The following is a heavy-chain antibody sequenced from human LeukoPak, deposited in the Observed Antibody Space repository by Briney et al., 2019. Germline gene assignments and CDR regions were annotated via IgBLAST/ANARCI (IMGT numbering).Heavy chain of an antibody. V-gene: IGHV3-33*01. CDR2: IWYDGSNK. D-gene: IGHD3-3*01. J-gene: IGHJ3*02. Sequence: PGGSLRLSCAASGFTFSSCGMHWVRQAPGKGLEWVAVIWYDGSNKYYADSVKGRFTISRDNSKNTLYLQMNSLRAEDTAVYYCARAFWSGHCDAFDIWGQGTMVTVSS. CDR1: GFTFSSCG. CDR3: ARAFWSGHCDAFDI.